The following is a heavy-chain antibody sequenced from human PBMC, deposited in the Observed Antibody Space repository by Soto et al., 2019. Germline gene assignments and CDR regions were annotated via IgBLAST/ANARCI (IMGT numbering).Heavy chain of an antibody. CDR2: IYPSDSET. Sequence: PGESLKISCRGSGYNFARYWIGWVRQMPGKVLEWMGNIYPSDSETRYSPSFQGQVTISADRSISTAYLQWSSLKASDSAMYFCGRLDTNGWSWGPGXLVTVSS. D-gene: IGHD2-8*01. V-gene: IGHV5-51*01. J-gene: IGHJ5*02. CDR1: GYNFARYW. CDR3: GRLDTNGWS.